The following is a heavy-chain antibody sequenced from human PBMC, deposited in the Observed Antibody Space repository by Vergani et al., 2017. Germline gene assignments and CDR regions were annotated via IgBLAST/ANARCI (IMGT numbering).Heavy chain of an antibody. CDR3: AGGGGRVAARPLSPLYYYYYMDV. CDR2: INPSGGST. V-gene: IGHV1-46*03. Sequence: QVQLVQSGAEVKKPGASVKVSCKASGYTFTSYYMHWVRQAPGQGLEWMGIINPSGGSTSYAQKFQGRVTMTRDTSTSTVYMELSSLRSEDTAVYYCAGGGGRVAARPLSPLYYYYYMDVWGKGTTVTVSS. CDR1: GYTFTSYY. D-gene: IGHD6-6*01. J-gene: IGHJ6*03.